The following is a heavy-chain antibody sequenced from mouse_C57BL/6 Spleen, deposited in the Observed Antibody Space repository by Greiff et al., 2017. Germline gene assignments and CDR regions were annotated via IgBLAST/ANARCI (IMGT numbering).Heavy chain of an antibody. J-gene: IGHJ3*01. CDR3: ASGDGYPAWFAY. V-gene: IGHV1-39*01. D-gene: IGHD2-3*01. CDR1: GYSFTDYN. Sequence: VQLKESGPELVKPGASVKISCKASGYSFTDYNMNWVKQSNGKSLEWIGVINPNYGTTSYNQKFKGKATLTVDQSSSTAYMQLNSLTSEDSAVYYCASGDGYPAWFAYWGQGTLVTVSA. CDR2: INPNYGTT.